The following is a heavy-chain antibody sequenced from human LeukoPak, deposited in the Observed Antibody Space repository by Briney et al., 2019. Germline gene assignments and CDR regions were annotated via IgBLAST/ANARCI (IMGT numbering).Heavy chain of an antibody. CDR1: GFTVSSNY. Sequence: GGSLRLSCAASGFTVSSNYMSWVRQAPGKGLEWVANIRQDGSEISYVDSVKGRFTISRDNAKNSLFLQMNSLRAEDTAVYYCARDKIVGATYFDYWGQGTLVTVS. CDR2: IRQDGSEI. V-gene: IGHV3-7*01. J-gene: IGHJ4*02. CDR3: ARDKIVGATYFDY. D-gene: IGHD1-26*01.